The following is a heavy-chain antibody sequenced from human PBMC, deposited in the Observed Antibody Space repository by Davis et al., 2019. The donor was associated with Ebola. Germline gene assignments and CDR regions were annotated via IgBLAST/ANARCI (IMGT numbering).Heavy chain of an antibody. CDR2: INPDSGDT. CDR1: GYTFSTYA. J-gene: IGHJ4*02. V-gene: IGHV1-3*01. CDR3: AREDRYGDNYYVGY. Sequence: AASVKVFCKASGYTFSTYAFHWVRQAPGQSLEWVGWINPDSGDTKYPQKFQGRVTITRDTSASTVYMELSSLRSEDTAVYYCAREDRYGDNYYVGYWGQGTLVSVSS. D-gene: IGHD4-17*01.